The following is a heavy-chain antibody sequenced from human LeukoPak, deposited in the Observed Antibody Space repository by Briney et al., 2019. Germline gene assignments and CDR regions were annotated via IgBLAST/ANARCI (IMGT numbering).Heavy chain of an antibody. CDR3: ARAKDYYDSSGYPDAFDI. CDR2: IYYSGST. D-gene: IGHD3-22*01. Sequence: SETLSLTCTVSGGSISSYYWSWIRQPPGKGLEWIGYIYYSGSTNYNPSLKSRVTISVDTSKNQFSLKLSSVTAADTAVYYCARAKDYYDSSGYPDAFDIWGQGTMVTVSS. CDR1: GGSISSYY. J-gene: IGHJ3*02. V-gene: IGHV4-59*12.